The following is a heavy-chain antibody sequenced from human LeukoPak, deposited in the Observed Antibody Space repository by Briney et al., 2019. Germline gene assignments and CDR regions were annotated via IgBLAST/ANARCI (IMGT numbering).Heavy chain of an antibody. J-gene: IGHJ3*02. CDR1: GYTFTSYD. V-gene: IGHV1-8*03. Sequence: ASVKVSCKASGYTFTSYDINWVRQATGQGLEWMGWMNPNSGNTGYAQKFQGRVTITRNTSISTAYMELSSLRSEDTAVYYCARDYSGSYYAFDIWGQGTMVTVSS. CDR2: MNPNSGNT. D-gene: IGHD1-26*01. CDR3: ARDYSGSYYAFDI.